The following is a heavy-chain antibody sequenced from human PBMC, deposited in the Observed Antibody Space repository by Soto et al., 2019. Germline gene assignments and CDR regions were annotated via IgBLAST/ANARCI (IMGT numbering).Heavy chain of an antibody. CDR1: GFNVSTNY. Sequence: EEQLVETGGGLIQPGGSLRLSCAASGFNVSTNYMNWVRQAPGKGPEWVSIIYSGGNTYYADSVQGRFPISRDNSKNTVYLQMNSLRAEDTAVYYCARDLRITIFGVGKRDYGRDAWGQGTTVTVSS. D-gene: IGHD3-3*01. J-gene: IGHJ6*02. CDR3: ARDLRITIFGVGKRDYGRDA. V-gene: IGHV3-53*02. CDR2: IYSGGNT.